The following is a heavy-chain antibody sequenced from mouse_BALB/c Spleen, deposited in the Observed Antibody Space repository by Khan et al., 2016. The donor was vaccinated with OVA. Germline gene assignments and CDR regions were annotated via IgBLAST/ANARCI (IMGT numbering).Heavy chain of an antibody. J-gene: IGHJ4*01. D-gene: IGHD2-3*01. V-gene: IGHV3-2*02. CDR1: GYSFTSDYA. Sequence: EVQLQESGPGLVNPSQSLSLTCTVTGYSFTSDYAWNWIRQFPGNKLEWMGYINYSGSTKYNPALKSRISITRETSKNQFFLQLNTVNTEDTATYYCAKDGSRYYYAMDYWGQGTSVTVSS. CDR2: INYSGST. CDR3: AKDGSRYYYAMDY.